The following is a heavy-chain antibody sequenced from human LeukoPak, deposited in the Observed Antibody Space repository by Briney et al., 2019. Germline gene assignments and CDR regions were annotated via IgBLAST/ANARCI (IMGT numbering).Heavy chain of an antibody. CDR1: GGSISRSTYY. CDR2: IYYTGTT. Sequence: SETLSLTCTVSGGSISRSTYYWGWIRQPPGKGLEWIANIYYTGTTLYNPSLKSRVIMSVDKSKNQFSLKLRSVTAADTAVYYCAREWHHVFDYWGQGNLVTVSS. CDR3: AREWHHVFDY. J-gene: IGHJ4*02. D-gene: IGHD5-12*01. V-gene: IGHV4-39*07.